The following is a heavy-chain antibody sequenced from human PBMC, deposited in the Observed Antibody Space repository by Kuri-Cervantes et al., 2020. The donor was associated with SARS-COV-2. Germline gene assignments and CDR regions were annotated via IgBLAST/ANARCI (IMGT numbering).Heavy chain of an antibody. CDR3: APFYYTSINNWSDP. CDR1: GSTFSGSA. CDR2: IVVGSGNT. D-gene: IGHD3-10*01. V-gene: IGHV1-58*02. J-gene: IGHJ5*02. Sequence: SEQVSCKASGSTFSGSAIQWVRQARGQRLEWIGWIVVGSGNTDYAREFQERVTIARDMSTTTVYMELSGLRSNDTAMYYCAPFYYTSINNWSDPWGQGTQVTVSS.